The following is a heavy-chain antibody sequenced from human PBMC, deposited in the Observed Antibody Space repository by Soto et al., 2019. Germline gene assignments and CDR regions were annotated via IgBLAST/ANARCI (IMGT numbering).Heavy chain of an antibody. CDR1: GYTFTSYG. D-gene: IGHD3-10*01. J-gene: IGHJ4*02. CDR2: ISGSGGST. Sequence: VQLVQSGAEVKKPGASVKVSCKASGYTFTSYGISWVRQAPGKGLEWVSAISGSGGSTYYADSVKGRFTISRDNSKNTLYLQMNSLRAEDTAVYYCAKDLPRLLWFGESTPYWGQGTLVTVSS. CDR3: AKDLPRLLWFGESTPY. V-gene: IGHV3-23*04.